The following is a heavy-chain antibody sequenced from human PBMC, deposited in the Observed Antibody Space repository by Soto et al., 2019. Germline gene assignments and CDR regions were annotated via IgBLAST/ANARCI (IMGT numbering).Heavy chain of an antibody. CDR1: GFTFSSYW. CDR2: IKQDVSEK. Sequence: GGSLRLSCAASGFTFSSYWMSWVRQAPGKGLEWVANIKQDVSEKYYVDSVKGRYTISRDNAKNSLYLQMNSLRAEDTAVYYCASIPIAAAGTGWDKDYWGQGTLVTGSS. J-gene: IGHJ4*02. D-gene: IGHD6-13*01. V-gene: IGHV3-7*03. CDR3: ASIPIAAAGTGWDKDY.